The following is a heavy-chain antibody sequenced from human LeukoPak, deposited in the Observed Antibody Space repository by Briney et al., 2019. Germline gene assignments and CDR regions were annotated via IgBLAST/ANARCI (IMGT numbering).Heavy chain of an antibody. D-gene: IGHD2-8*01. V-gene: IGHV4-34*01. CDR2: INHSGST. Sequence: SETLSLTCAVYGGSFSGYYWSWIRQPPGKGLGWIGEINHSGSTNYNPSLKSRVTISVDTSKNQFSLKLSSVTAADTAVYYCARGVFKSSWFDPWGQGTLVTVSS. CDR3: ARGVFKSSWFDP. J-gene: IGHJ5*02. CDR1: GGSFSGYY.